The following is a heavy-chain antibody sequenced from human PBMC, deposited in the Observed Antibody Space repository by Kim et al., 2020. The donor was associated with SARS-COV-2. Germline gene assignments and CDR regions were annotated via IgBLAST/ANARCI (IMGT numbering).Heavy chain of an antibody. CDR1: GYSFTSYW. CDR3: ARGETTYYYDSSGYQPFDY. J-gene: IGHJ4*02. CDR2: IYPGDSDT. Sequence: GESLKISCKGSGYSFTSYWIGWVRQMPGKGLEWMGIIYPGDSDTRYSPSFQGQVTISADKSISTAYLQWSNLKASDTAMYYCARGETTYYYDSSGYQPFDYWGQGTLVTVSS. D-gene: IGHD3-22*01. V-gene: IGHV5-51*01.